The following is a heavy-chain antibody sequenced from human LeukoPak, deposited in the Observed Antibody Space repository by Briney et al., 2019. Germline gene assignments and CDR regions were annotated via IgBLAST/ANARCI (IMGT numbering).Heavy chain of an antibody. CDR2: ITGSSTWT. J-gene: IGHJ2*01. CDR1: GFTFGTYG. CDR3: ARELVSLGTGYFDL. V-gene: IGHV3-23*01. Sequence: GGSLRLSCEASGFTFGTYGMTWVRQAPGKGLEWVSGITGSSTWTYYADSVRDRFTISRDNSKNTLHLQMNNLRAEDTAIYYCARELVSLGTGYFDLWGRGTLVTVSS. D-gene: IGHD7-27*01.